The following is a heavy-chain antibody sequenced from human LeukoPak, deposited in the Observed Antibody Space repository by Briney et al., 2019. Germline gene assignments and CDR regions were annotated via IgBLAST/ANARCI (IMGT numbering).Heavy chain of an antibody. D-gene: IGHD3-3*01. Sequence: SETLSLTCAVYGGSFSGYYWSWIRQPPGKGLEWIGEMNHSGSTNYNPSLKSRVTISVDPSKNQFSLKLSSVTAADTAVYYCARGLYDFWSGYSYYFDYWGQGTLVTVSS. V-gene: IGHV4-34*01. CDR1: GGSFSGYY. CDR2: MNHSGST. J-gene: IGHJ4*02. CDR3: ARGLYDFWSGYSYYFDY.